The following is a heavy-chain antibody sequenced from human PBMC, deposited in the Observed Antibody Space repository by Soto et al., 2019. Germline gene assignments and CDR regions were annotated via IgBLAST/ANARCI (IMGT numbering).Heavy chain of an antibody. CDR2: ISYDGSNK. D-gene: IGHD3-3*01. J-gene: IGHJ6*02. V-gene: IGHV3-30-3*01. CDR3: ATRSTYYDFWSGYGYYGMDV. Sequence: VGSLRLSCAASGFTFSSYAMHWVRQAPGKGLEWVAVISYDGSNKYYADSVKGRFTISRDNSKNTLYLQMNSLRAEDTAVYYCATRSTYYDFWSGYGYYGMDVWGQGTTVTVSS. CDR1: GFTFSSYA.